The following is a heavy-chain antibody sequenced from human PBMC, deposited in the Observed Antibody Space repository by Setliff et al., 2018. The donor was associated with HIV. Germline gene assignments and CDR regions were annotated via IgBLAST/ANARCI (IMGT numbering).Heavy chain of an antibody. J-gene: IGHJ4*02. CDR3: GRLSDTAMASFDS. Sequence: LSLTCTVSGGSIRSSSYYWGWIRQPPGKGLEWIGSIYYSGSTYYNPSLKSRVTISADTSKNQFSLKLRSVTAADTAVYYCGRLSDTAMASFDSWGQGTLVTV. CDR2: IYYSGST. CDR1: GGSIRSSSYY. D-gene: IGHD5-18*01. V-gene: IGHV4-39*07.